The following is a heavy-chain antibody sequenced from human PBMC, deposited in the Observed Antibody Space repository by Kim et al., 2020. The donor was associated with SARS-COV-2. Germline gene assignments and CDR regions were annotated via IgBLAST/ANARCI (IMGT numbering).Heavy chain of an antibody. J-gene: IGHJ6*02. CDR2: ISYDGSNK. CDR3: AKGRYGSGSYYIGTDYYYDYGMDV. Sequence: GGSLRLSCAASGFTFSSYGMHWVRQAPGKGLEWVAVISYDGSNKYYADSVKGRFTISRDNSKNTLYLQMNSLRAEDTAVYYCAKGRYGSGSYYIGTDYYYDYGMDVWGQGTTCTVSS. D-gene: IGHD3-10*01. CDR1: GFTFSSYG. V-gene: IGHV3-30*18.